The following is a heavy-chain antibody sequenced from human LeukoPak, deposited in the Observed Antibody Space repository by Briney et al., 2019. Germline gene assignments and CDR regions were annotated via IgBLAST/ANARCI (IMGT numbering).Heavy chain of an antibody. V-gene: IGHV1-2*02. CDR1: GYTFTSYY. CDR2: SDPKSGAT. Sequence: ASVKVSCKTSGYTFTSYYIHWLRQAPGQRFEWMGWSDPKSGATKYEHFQGRVTMTRDTSISTAYMELSRLTSDDTAVYYCASSGYDWDYYYYYMDVWGKGTTVTVSS. CDR3: ASSGYDWDYYYYYMDV. J-gene: IGHJ6*03. D-gene: IGHD5-12*01.